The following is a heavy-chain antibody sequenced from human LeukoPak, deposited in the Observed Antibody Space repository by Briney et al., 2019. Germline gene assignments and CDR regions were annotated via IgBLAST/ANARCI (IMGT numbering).Heavy chain of an antibody. V-gene: IGHV4-4*07. D-gene: IGHD3-3*01. CDR2: IYTSGST. CDR3: ARDPGVLRFLDRYYYYYMDV. J-gene: IGHJ6*03. Sequence: SETLSLTRTVSGGSISSYYWSWIRQPAGKGLEWIGRIYTSGSTNYNPSLKSRVTMSVDTSKNQFSLKLSSVTAADTAVYYCARDPGVLRFLDRYYYYYMDVWGKGTTVTVSS. CDR1: GGSISSYY.